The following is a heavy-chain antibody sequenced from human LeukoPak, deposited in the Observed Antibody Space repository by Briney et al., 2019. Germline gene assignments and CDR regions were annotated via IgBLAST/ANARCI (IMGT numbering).Heavy chain of an antibody. J-gene: IGHJ3*02. CDR2: IYHSGST. V-gene: IGHV4-39*07. Sequence: SETLSLTYTVSGGSISSSSYYWGWIRQPPGKGLEWIGYIYHSGSTYYNPSLKSRVTISVDTSKNQFSLKLSSVTAADTAVYYCARISATAADAFDIWGQGTMVTVSS. CDR1: GGSISSSSYY. CDR3: ARISATAADAFDI. D-gene: IGHD2-21*02.